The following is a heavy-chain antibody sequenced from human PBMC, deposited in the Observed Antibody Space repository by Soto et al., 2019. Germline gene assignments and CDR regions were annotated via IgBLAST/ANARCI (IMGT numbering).Heavy chain of an antibody. CDR2: ISYSGST. CDR3: AREVSSFGSNHFDS. J-gene: IGHJ4*02. CDR1: GGSMSSHY. V-gene: IGHV4-59*11. Sequence: NPSETLSLTCTVSGGSMSSHYWTWLRQPPGKGLEWIGYISYSGSTYYNPSLKSRVTISADTSRNQFSLKLSSVIAADTAVCYCAREVSSFGSNHFDSWGQGALVTVSS. D-gene: IGHD3-10*01.